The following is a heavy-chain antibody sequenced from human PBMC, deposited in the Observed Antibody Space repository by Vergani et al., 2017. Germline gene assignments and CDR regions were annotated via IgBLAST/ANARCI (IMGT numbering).Heavy chain of an antibody. CDR2: INPSCGHT. V-gene: IGHV1-46*03. CDR3: ARGDYGILTGYRY. D-gene: IGHD3-9*01. CDR1: GYTFSNYY. J-gene: IGHJ4*02. Sequence: QVQVVQSGAEVKKSGASVKVSCKTSGYTFSNYYMHWVRQAPGQGLEWMGIINPSCGHTNYAQKFQGRVTMTRDTSTSTVYMELSSLRSEDTAIYYWARGDYGILTGYRYWGQGTLVTVSA.